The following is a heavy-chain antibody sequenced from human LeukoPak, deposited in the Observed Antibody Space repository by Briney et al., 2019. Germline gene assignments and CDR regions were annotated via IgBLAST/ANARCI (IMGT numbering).Heavy chain of an antibody. CDR3: ARDSDYDSSGYYSLGY. CDR1: GGTFSSYA. V-gene: IGHV1-69*13. D-gene: IGHD3-22*01. J-gene: IGHJ4*02. CDR2: IIPIFGTA. Sequence: SVKVSCKASGGTFSSYAISWVRQAPGQGLEWMGGIIPIFGTANYAQKFQGRVTITADESTSTAYMELSSLRSEDTAVYYCARDSDYDSSGYYSLGYWGQGTLVTVSS.